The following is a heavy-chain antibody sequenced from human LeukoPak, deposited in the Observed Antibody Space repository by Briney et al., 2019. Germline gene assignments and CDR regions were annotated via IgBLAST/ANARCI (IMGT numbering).Heavy chain of an antibody. Sequence: PGGSLRLSCAASGFTFSSYAMHWVRQAPGEGLEWVAVISYDGSNKYYADSVKGRFTISRDNSKNTLYLQMNSLRSEDTAVYYCARDLPHLRYCSSTSCPSAEYFQHWARAPWSPSPQ. D-gene: IGHD2-2*01. CDR2: ISYDGSNK. CDR3: ARDLPHLRYCSSTSCPSAEYFQH. V-gene: IGHV3-30-3*01. J-gene: IGHJ1*01. CDR1: GFTFSSYA.